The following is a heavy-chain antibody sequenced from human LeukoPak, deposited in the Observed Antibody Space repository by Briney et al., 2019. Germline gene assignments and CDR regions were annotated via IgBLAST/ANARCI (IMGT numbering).Heavy chain of an antibody. CDR1: GFTFSSYT. D-gene: IGHD6-13*01. J-gene: IGHJ4*02. V-gene: IGHV3-30-3*02. CDR3: AKTTSIAAAGTDY. Sequence: GGSRRLSGAAPGFTFSSYTLHWVPKPPGRGRGWGAVISYDGSNKYYADSVKGRFTISRDNSKNTLYLQMNSLRAEDTAVYYCAKTTSIAAAGTDYWGQGTLVTVSS. CDR2: ISYDGSNK.